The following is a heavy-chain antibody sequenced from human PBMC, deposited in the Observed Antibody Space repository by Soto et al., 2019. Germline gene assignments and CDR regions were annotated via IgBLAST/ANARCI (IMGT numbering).Heavy chain of an antibody. J-gene: IGHJ6*02. D-gene: IGHD3-3*01. CDR3: AREINFRYYDFWSGPICYYDGMDV. Sequence: QVQLVQSGAEVKKPGASVKVSCKASGYTFTSYGISWVRQAPGQGLEWMGWISAYNGNTNYAQKLQGRVTMTTDTSTSTAYMELRSLRSDDTAVYYCAREINFRYYDFWSGPICYYDGMDVWGQGTTVTVSS. CDR1: GYTFTSYG. CDR2: ISAYNGNT. V-gene: IGHV1-18*04.